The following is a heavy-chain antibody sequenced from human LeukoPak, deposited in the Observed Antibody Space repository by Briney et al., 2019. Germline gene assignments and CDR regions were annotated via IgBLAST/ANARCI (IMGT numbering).Heavy chain of an antibody. CDR3: AKKAHSSTWSNFDY. V-gene: IGHV3-23*01. CDR1: GLTFSSYA. CDR2: ISGNGDST. D-gene: IGHD6-13*01. Sequence: GGSLRLSCAASGLTFSSYAMAWVRQAPGKGLEWVSAISGNGDSTYYAGSVKGRFTISRDNSKNTLYLQMNSLRAEDTAVYYCAKKAHSSTWSNFDYWGQETLVTVSS. J-gene: IGHJ4*02.